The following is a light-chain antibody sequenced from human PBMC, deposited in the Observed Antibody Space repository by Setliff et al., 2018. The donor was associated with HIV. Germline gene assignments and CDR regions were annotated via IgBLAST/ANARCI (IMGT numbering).Light chain of an antibody. CDR3: CSYVSSSTFPVL. Sequence: QSVLTQPASVSGSPGQSITISCTGTSSDVGSYNLVSWYQQHPGKAPKLMIYEGSKRPSGVSNRFSASKSGNTASLTISGLQSEDEGDYYCCSYVSSSTFPVLFGGGT. J-gene: IGLJ2*01. CDR1: SSDVGSYNL. CDR2: EGS. V-gene: IGLV2-23*03.